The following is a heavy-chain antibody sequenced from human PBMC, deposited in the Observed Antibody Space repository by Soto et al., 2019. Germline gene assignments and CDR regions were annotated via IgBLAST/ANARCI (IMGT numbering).Heavy chain of an antibody. CDR3: ARAEYYYDSSGYYAGNWFDP. J-gene: IGHJ5*02. CDR1: GGSISSGGYS. Sequence: SETLSLTCAVSGGSISSGGYSWSWIRQPPGKGLEWIGYIYHSGSTYYNPSLKSRVTISVDRSKNQFSLKLSSVTAADTAVYYCARAEYYYDSSGYYAGNWFDPWGQGTLVTVSS. V-gene: IGHV4-30-2*01. CDR2: IYHSGST. D-gene: IGHD3-22*01.